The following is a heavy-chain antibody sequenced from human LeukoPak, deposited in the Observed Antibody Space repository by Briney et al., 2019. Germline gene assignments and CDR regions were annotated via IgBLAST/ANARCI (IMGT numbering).Heavy chain of an antibody. J-gene: IGHJ4*02. D-gene: IGHD5-18*01. V-gene: IGHV3-11*01. CDR1: GFTFSDYY. CDR2: ISSSGNII. CDR3: ARATAADTAMIYFDY. Sequence: PGGSLRLSCAASGFTFSDYYMSWIRQAPGKGLEWVSYISSSGNIIYSADSVKGRFTISRDDAKNSLYLQINSLRAEDTAVYYCARATAADTAMIYFDYWGQGTLVTVSS.